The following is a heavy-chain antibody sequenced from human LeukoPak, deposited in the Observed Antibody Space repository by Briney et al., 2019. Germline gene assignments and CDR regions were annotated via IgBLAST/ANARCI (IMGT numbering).Heavy chain of an antibody. CDR1: GGSFSGYY. CDR3: AREGQDYDSSGYSYFYFYLDV. J-gene: IGHJ6*03. Sequence: SETLSLTCAVYGGSFSGYYWSWIRQPAGKGLEWIGRIYTSGSTTYNPSLKSRVTISVDTSKNQFSLKLSSVTAADTAVYFCAREGQDYDSSGYSYFYFYLDVWGKGTTVTISS. D-gene: IGHD3-22*01. CDR2: IYTSGST. V-gene: IGHV4-4*07.